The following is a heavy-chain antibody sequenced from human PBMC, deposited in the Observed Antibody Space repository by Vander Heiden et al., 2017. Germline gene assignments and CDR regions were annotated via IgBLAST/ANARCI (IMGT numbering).Heavy chain of an antibody. V-gene: IGHV3-9*01. CDR1: GFTFDDYA. CDR2: ISWNSGSI. Sequence: EVQLVESGGGLVQPGRSLRLSCAASGFTFDDYAMHWVRQAPGKGLEWVSGISWNSGSIGYADSVKGRFTISRDNAKNSLYLQMNSLRAEDTALYYCVRRPNWYFDLWGRGTLVTVSS. J-gene: IGHJ2*01. CDR3: VRRPNWYFDL.